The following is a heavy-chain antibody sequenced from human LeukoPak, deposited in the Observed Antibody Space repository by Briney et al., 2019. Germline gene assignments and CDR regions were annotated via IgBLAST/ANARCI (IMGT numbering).Heavy chain of an antibody. J-gene: IGHJ3*02. Sequence: GGSLRLSRAASGFTFSSYSMNWVRQAPGKGLEWVSSISSSSSYIYYADSVKGRFTISRDNAKNSLYLQMNSLRAEDTAVYYCARDGDIVVVPAANLDAFDIWGRGTMVTVSS. CDR2: ISSSSSYI. CDR3: ARDGDIVVVPAANLDAFDI. V-gene: IGHV3-21*01. D-gene: IGHD2-2*01. CDR1: GFTFSSYS.